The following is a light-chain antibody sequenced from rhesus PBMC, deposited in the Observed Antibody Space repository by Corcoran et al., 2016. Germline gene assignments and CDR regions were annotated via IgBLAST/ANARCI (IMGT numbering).Light chain of an antibody. CDR3: LQYNSNPYS. CDR2: AAS. Sequence: DIQMTQSPSSLSASVGDRVTITCRASQGISTYLNWYQQKPGKAPKRLIYAASSLESGVPSRFSGSGSGTDVTLTISSLQPEDFATDYWLQYNSNPYSFGQGTKVEIK. J-gene: IGKJ2*01. CDR1: QGISTY. V-gene: IGKV1-43*01.